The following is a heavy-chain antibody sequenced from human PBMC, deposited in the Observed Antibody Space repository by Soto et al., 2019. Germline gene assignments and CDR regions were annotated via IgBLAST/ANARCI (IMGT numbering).Heavy chain of an antibody. Sequence: GGSLRLSCAASGFTFSSYAMSWVRQAPGKGLEWVSAISGSGGSTYYADSVKGRFTISRDNSKNTLYLQMNSLRAEDTAVYYCAKKVYSSGWYPNTLDYWGQGTLVTVSS. CDR2: ISGSGGST. D-gene: IGHD6-19*01. J-gene: IGHJ4*02. CDR3: AKKVYSSGWYPNTLDY. V-gene: IGHV3-23*01. CDR1: GFTFSSYA.